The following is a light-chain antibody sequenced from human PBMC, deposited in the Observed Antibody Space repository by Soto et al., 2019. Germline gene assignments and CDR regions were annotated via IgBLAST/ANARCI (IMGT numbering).Light chain of an antibody. J-gene: IGLJ2*01. CDR2: SNT. V-gene: IGLV1-44*01. CDR1: SSNIGSHT. CDR3: AAWDDSLDGVV. Sequence: QSVLTQPPSASGTPGQTIAISCSGGSSNIGSHTVNWYQQLPGTAPRLLIYSNTQQPSGVPDGFSGSTSGTSASLAITGRQSDSEGDYYCAAWDDSLDGVVFGGGTKVTVL.